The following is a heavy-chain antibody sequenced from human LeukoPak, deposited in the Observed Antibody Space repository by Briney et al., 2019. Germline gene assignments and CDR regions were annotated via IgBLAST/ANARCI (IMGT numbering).Heavy chain of an antibody. CDR2: IIPILDVP. Sequence: SAKVSCKTSGSTFSNYGITWVRQAPGQGLEWMGRIIPILDVPLYAQKFQGRVTITADKSTSTAYMELSTLRPEDTAVYYCARDQGVTDPPPYGLDVWGQGTTVTVSS. V-gene: IGHV1-69*04. D-gene: IGHD2-21*02. J-gene: IGHJ6*02. CDR1: GSTFSNYG. CDR3: ARDQGVTDPPPYGLDV.